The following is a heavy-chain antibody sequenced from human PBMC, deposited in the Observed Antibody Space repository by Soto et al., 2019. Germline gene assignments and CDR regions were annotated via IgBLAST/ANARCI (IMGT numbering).Heavy chain of an antibody. CDR2: ISSSGSTI. D-gene: IGHD3-3*01. CDR3: ARVTIFGVAPYSYYGMDV. V-gene: IGHV3-11*01. Sequence: QVQLVESGGGLVKPGGSLRLSCAASGFTFSDYYMSWIRQAPGKGLEWVSYISSSGSTIYYADSVKGRFTISRDNAKNSLYLQMISLRAEDAAVYYGARVTIFGVAPYSYYGMDVWGQGTTVTVSS. CDR1: GFTFSDYY. J-gene: IGHJ6*02.